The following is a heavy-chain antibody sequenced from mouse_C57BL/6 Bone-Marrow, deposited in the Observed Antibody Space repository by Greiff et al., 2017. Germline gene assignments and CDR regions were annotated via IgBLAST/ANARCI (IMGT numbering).Heavy chain of an antibody. CDR1: GYTFTTYS. CDR2: FHPNNDDP. J-gene: IGHJ3*01. CDR3: ALRYHRAWFAY. D-gene: IGHD1-1*01. V-gene: IGHV1-47*01. Sequence: QVQLQQPGAELVKPGASVKMSCKASGYTFTTYSLEWMKPNHGKSLEWIGNFHPNNDDPTYNEKFKGKATLTVEKSSSTVYLVLSRVTSDDSAVYYCALRYHRAWFAYWGQGTLVTGSA.